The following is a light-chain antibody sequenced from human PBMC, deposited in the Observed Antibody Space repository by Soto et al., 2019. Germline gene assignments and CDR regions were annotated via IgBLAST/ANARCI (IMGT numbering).Light chain of an antibody. V-gene: IGLV2-14*01. CDR2: EVS. CDR3: TSFTFSSTLV. Sequence: QSALTQPASVSGSPGQSITISCSGTSSDVGGYNYVSWYQQHPGKAPKLIIYEVSNRPSGVSNRFSGSKSGNTASLIISGLQADDEAEYYCTSFTFSSTLVFGTGTKLTVL. J-gene: IGLJ1*01. CDR1: SSDVGGYNY.